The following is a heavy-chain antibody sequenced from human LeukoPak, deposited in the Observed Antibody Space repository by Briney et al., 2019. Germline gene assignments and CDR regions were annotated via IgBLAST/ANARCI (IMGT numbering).Heavy chain of an antibody. J-gene: IGHJ6*02. Sequence: PGGSLRLSCSASGFTFSHYPMHWVRQAPGKGLEYVSAISSDGVSTYYGASVKGRFTISRDNAKNTLYLQMNSLRAEDTAVYYCARDHIVVVTATYYYYYGMDVWGQGTTVTVSS. CDR3: ARDHIVVVTATYYYYYGMDV. V-gene: IGHV3-64*04. CDR1: GFTFSHYP. D-gene: IGHD2-21*02. CDR2: ISSDGVST.